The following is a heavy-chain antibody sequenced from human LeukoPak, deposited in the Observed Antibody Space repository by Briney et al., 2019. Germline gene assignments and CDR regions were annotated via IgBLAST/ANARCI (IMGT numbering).Heavy chain of an antibody. CDR3: ARHPRYCSSTSCRIWFDP. CDR2: IYPGDSDT. J-gene: IGHJ5*02. CDR1: GYSFTSYW. Sequence: GESLKISCKGSGYSFTSYWIGWVRQMPGKGLEWMGIIYPGDSDTRYSPSFQGQVTISADKSISTAYLQWSSLKASDTAMYYCARHPRYCSSTSCRIWFDPWGQGTLVTVSS. V-gene: IGHV5-51*01. D-gene: IGHD2-2*01.